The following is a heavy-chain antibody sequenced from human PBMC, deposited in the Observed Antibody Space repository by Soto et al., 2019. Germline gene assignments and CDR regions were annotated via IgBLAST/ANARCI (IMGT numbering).Heavy chain of an antibody. CDR2: IYATGTT. CDR1: GASISGFY. J-gene: IGHJ5*02. Sequence: SETLSLTCTVSGASISGFYWSWIRKSAGKGLEWIGRIYATGTTDYNPSLKSRVMMSVDTSKKQFSLKLRSVTAADTAVYYCVRDGTKTLRDWFDPWGQGISVTVSS. D-gene: IGHD1-1*01. CDR3: VRDGTKTLRDWFDP. V-gene: IGHV4-4*07.